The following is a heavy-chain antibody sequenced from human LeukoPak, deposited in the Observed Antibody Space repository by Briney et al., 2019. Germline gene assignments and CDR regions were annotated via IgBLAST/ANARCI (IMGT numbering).Heavy chain of an antibody. V-gene: IGHV1-2*06. CDR1: GYTFTVYY. D-gene: IGHD5-18*01. CDR2: INPNSGGT. Sequence: ASVTVSFTASGYTFTVYYMHWVRQAPGQGLEWMGRINPNSGGTNYAQKFQGRVTMTRDTSISTAYMELSRLRSDDTAVYYCARDHSSSYGYDPSGYWGQGTLVTVSS. CDR3: ARDHSSSYGYDPSGY. J-gene: IGHJ4*02.